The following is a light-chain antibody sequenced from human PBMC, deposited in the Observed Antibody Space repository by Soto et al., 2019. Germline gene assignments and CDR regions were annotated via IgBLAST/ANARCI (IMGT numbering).Light chain of an antibody. CDR2: GAS. V-gene: IGKV3-15*01. Sequence: EIVLTQSPGVLSLSVGERATLSCRASQSVNSSYLAWYQQKPGQAPRLLIYGASTRATGIPARFSGSGSGTEFTLTISSLQSEDFAVYSCQQYNNWPLTFGGGTKVDIK. CDR1: QSVNSSY. J-gene: IGKJ4*01. CDR3: QQYNNWPLT.